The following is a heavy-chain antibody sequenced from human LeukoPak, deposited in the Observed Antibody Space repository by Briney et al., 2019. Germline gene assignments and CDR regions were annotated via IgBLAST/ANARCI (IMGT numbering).Heavy chain of an antibody. J-gene: IGHJ4*02. Sequence: ASVKVSCKASGYTFTSYYMHWVRQAPGQGLEWMGLINPTGGSTGYAQKFQGRVTMTRDTSTSTVYMELSSLRSEDTAVYYCAREGLLWFGDPSPVDYWGQGTLVTVSS. D-gene: IGHD3-10*01. CDR3: AREGLLWFGDPSPVDY. V-gene: IGHV1-46*01. CDR2: INPTGGST. CDR1: GYTFTSYY.